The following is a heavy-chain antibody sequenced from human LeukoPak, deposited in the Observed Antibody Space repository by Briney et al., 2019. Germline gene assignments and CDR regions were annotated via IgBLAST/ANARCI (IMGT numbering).Heavy chain of an antibody. D-gene: IGHD5-12*01. CDR2: ISGSGGST. J-gene: IGHJ4*02. CDR1: GFTFSSYA. V-gene: IGHV3-23*01. Sequence: GGSLRLSCAASGFTFSSYAMSWVRQAPGKGLEWVSAISGSGGSTYYADSVKGRFTISRDNSKNTLYLQMNSLRAEDTAVYYCAKGLPSEEWLRQYYFDYWGQGTLVTVSS. CDR3: AKGLPSEEWLRQYYFDY.